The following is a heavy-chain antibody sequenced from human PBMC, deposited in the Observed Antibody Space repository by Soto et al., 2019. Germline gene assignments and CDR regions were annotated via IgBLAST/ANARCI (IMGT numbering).Heavy chain of an antibody. D-gene: IGHD3-3*01. CDR3: ARALWITIFGVYYYYGMDV. V-gene: IGHV1-69*13. J-gene: IGHJ6*02. CDR2: IIPIFGTA. Sequence: SVKVSCKASGGTFSSYAISWVRQAPGQGLEWMGGIIPIFGTANYTQKFQGRVTITADESTSTAYMELSSLRSEDTAVYYCARALWITIFGVYYYYGMDVWGQVTTVTVSS. CDR1: GGTFSSYA.